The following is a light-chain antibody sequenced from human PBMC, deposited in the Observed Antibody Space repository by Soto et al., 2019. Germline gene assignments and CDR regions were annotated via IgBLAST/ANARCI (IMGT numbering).Light chain of an antibody. CDR1: SSDVGGYNY. V-gene: IGLV2-14*01. Sequence: QSLLTQPASVSGSPGQSITISCTGTSSDVGGYNYVSWYQQHPGKAPKLMIYDVSNRPSGVSNRFSGSKSGNTASLTISGLQAEDEADYYCRSYTSSSTLLYVFGTGTKVTVL. CDR2: DVS. J-gene: IGLJ1*01. CDR3: RSYTSSSTLLYV.